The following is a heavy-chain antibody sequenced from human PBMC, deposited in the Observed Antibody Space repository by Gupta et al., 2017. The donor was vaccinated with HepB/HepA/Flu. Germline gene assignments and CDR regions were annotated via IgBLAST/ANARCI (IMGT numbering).Heavy chain of an antibody. CDR2: IWYDGNNK. D-gene: IGHD3-22*01. Sequence: QVELVESGGGVVQPGRSLRLSCAAFGFTFSNYAMEWVRQAPGKGLEWVATIWYDGNNKYYVDSVKGRFTISRDNSKNTLYLEMNSLRAEDTAVYYCARPITDKYDSGGYYLPGYWGLGTLVTVSS. CDR1: GFTFSNYA. CDR3: ARPITDKYDSGGYYLPGY. V-gene: IGHV3-33*01. J-gene: IGHJ4*02.